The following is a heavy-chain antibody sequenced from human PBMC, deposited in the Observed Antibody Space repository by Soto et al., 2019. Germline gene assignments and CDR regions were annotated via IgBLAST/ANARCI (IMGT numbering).Heavy chain of an antibody. CDR3: AKDRGFIDPFDY. CDR1: GGTFSSYA. J-gene: IGHJ4*02. Sequence: GASVKVSCKASGGTFSSYAISWARQAPGQGLEWMGGINPNGDTTYYAQKFLGRLTVTRDTSTSTVYMELSSLRSDDTAVYYCAKDRGFIDPFDYWGQGALVTVSS. CDR2: INPNGDTT. D-gene: IGHD3-16*02. V-gene: IGHV1-69*05.